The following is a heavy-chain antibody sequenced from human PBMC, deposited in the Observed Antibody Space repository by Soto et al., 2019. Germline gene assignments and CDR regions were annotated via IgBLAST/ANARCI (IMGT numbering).Heavy chain of an antibody. CDR2: IRQDESEK. CDR3: AGYSRGWYGLSHFDV. CDR1: GFTFRNYW. J-gene: IGHJ4*02. Sequence: EVQLVESGGGLVQPGGSLRLSCAASGFTFRNYWMSWVRQAPGKGLEWVANIRQDESEKYYVDSVKGRFTISRDNAKNLLYLQMHSLITDDTAVYYCAGYSRGWYGLSHFDVWGQGTLVTVSS. D-gene: IGHD6-19*01. V-gene: IGHV3-7*05.